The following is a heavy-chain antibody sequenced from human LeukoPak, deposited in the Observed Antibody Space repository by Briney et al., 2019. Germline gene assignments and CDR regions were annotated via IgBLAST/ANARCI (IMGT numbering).Heavy chain of an antibody. Sequence: PGGSLRLSCAASGFSFSSYGMHWVRQAPGEGLDWVAFIRNDGSNKWYADSVKGRFTISRDNSENTLYLQMNSLTAEDTAVYYCVPDFDYWGQGTLVTVPS. CDR1: GFSFSSYG. V-gene: IGHV3-30*02. CDR2: IRNDGSNK. CDR3: VPDFDY. J-gene: IGHJ4*02.